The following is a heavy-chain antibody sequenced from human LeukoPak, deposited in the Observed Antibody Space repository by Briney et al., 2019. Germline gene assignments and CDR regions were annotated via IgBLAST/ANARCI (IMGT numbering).Heavy chain of an antibody. V-gene: IGHV1-2*02. CDR2: INPNSGGT. D-gene: IGHD3-10*01. J-gene: IGHJ4*02. CDR1: AYTFTSYG. Sequence: ASVKISCKASAYTFTSYGITWVRQAPGQGLEWMGWINPNSGGTNYAQKFQGRVTMTRDTSISTAYMELSRLRSDDTAVYYCARSRRITNYYFDYWGQGTLVTVSS. CDR3: ARSRRITNYYFDY.